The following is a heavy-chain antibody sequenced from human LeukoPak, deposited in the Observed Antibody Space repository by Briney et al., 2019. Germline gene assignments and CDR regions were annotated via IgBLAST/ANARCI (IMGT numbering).Heavy chain of an antibody. V-gene: IGHV3-20*04. CDR3: AKAGIAVPATPEY. J-gene: IGHJ4*02. Sequence: GGSLRLSCAASGFTFDGYGMSWVRQAPGKGLEWVSGINWNGGSTGYADSVKGRFTISRDNAKNSLYLQMNSLRAEDTAVYYCAKAGIAVPATPEYWGQGTLVTVSS. CDR2: INWNGGST. CDR1: GFTFDGYG. D-gene: IGHD6-19*01.